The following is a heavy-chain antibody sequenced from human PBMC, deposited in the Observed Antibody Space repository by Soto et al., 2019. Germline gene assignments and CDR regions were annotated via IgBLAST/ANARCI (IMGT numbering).Heavy chain of an antibody. J-gene: IGHJ6*03. V-gene: IGHV3-66*01. D-gene: IGHD3-10*01. CDR1: GFTVSSNY. Sequence: GSLRLSCAASGFTVSSNYMSWVRQAPGKGLEWISVIYSGGSTYYADSVKGRFTISRDNSKNTLYLQMNSLRAEDTAVYYCAREWFGELLDYYYYYMDVWGKGTTVTVSS. CDR3: AREWFGELLDYYYYYMDV. CDR2: IYSGGST.